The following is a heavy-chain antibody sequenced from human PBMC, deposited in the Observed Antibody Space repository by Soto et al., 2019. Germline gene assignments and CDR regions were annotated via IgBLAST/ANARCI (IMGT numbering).Heavy chain of an antibody. J-gene: IGHJ4*02. V-gene: IGHV1-58*01. Sequence: QMQLVQSGPEVKKPGTSVKVSCKASGFTFTSSAVQWVRQARGQRLEWIGWIVVGSGNTNYAQKFQERVTITRDMSTSTAYMELSSLRSEDTAVYYCAAAIAVAGPFEDWGQGTLVTVSS. CDR2: IVVGSGNT. D-gene: IGHD6-19*01. CDR1: GFTFTSSA. CDR3: AAAIAVAGPFED.